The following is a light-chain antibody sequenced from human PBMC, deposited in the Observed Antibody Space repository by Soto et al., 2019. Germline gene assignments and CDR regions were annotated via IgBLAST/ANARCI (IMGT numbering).Light chain of an antibody. J-gene: IGLJ1*01. CDR2: EVT. CDR1: SSDVGAYNY. V-gene: IGLV2-8*01. CDR3: TSHAGTNNFPYV. Sequence: QSALTQPPSASGSPGQSVTISCTGTSSDVGAYNYVSWYQHRPGKAPKLMIYEVTKRPSGVPDRFSGAKSGNTASLTVSGLQAEEEADYYCTSHAGTNNFPYVFGTGTKLTVL.